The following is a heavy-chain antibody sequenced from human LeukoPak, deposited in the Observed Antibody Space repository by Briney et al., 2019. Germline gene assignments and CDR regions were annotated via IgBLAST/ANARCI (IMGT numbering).Heavy chain of an antibody. Sequence: ASVKVSFKVSGYTLTELSIHWVRQAPGKGLEWMGGFDPEDGETIYAQRFQGRVTMTEDTSTDTAYMELSSLRSEDAAVYYCATVSYYYDSSGYQGYLQHWGQGTLVTVSS. J-gene: IGHJ1*01. CDR3: ATVSYYYDSSGYQGYLQH. D-gene: IGHD3-22*01. V-gene: IGHV1-24*01. CDR1: GYTLTELS. CDR2: FDPEDGET.